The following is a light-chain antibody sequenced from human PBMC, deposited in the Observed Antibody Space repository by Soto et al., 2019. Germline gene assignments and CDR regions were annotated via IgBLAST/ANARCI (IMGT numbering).Light chain of an antibody. V-gene: IGKV3-15*01. Sequence: EIVMTQSPATLSVAPGERATLSCRASQSISNNLAWYQQKPGQAPRLLIFGASTRATGIPARFSCSGSGTEFTLTISSLQSEDFAVYYCQKHDNWPLTFGGGTKVEIK. CDR1: QSISNN. CDR2: GAS. J-gene: IGKJ4*01. CDR3: QKHDNWPLT.